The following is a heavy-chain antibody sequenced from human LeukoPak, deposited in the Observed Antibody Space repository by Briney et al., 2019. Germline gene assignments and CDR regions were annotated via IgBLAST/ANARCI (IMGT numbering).Heavy chain of an antibody. V-gene: IGHV4-34*01. CDR3: ARGKFKGFDH. J-gene: IGHJ5*02. CDR1: GGSFSGYY. Sequence: SETLSLTCAVYGGSFSGYYWSWIRQPPGKGLEWIGEINHSGSTNYNPSLKSRVTISVDTSKNQFSLKLSSVTAADTAVYYCARGKFKGFDHWGQGTLVTVSS. CDR2: INHSGST.